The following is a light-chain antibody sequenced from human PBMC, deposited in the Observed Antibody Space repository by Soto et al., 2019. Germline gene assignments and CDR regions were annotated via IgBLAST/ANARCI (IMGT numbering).Light chain of an antibody. CDR2: TAS. V-gene: IGKV3-11*01. CDR3: QELGRWPRAS. CDR1: ENVGPN. J-gene: IGKJ4*02. Sequence: IVVTQSPATLSLSPGEGATLSCRVSENVGPNFDWYQHKPGQAPSLLIHTASYWATGVPARCSGSGSHTDFTIAISSLMHEDVAVYYCQELGRWPRASFGGGTRVDIK.